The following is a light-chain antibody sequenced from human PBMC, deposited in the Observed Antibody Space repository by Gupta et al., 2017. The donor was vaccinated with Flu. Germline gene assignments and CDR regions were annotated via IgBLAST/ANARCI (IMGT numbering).Light chain of an antibody. CDR3: QYSDNTMTGVV. CDR1: SSNIGASYG. J-gene: IGLJ3*02. Sequence: QSVLTQPPSVSGAPGQRVTISCTGGSSNIGASYGVHWYQQLPGTAPKRLIVHSTNRPSGVPDRLSCYKSVTYASPVTNGLQAEEEADDYCQYSDNTMTGVVFGGGTKLTVL. V-gene: IGLV1-40*01. CDR2: HST.